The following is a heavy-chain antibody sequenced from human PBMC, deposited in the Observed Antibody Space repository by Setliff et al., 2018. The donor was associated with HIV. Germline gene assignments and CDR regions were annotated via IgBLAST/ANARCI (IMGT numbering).Heavy chain of an antibody. V-gene: IGHV3-13*01. Sequence: GESLKISCAASGFTFNNYDMHWVRQASGKGLEWVSTVGTAGDTYYPGSVKGRFTISGENARDSLYLQMNSLRAGDTAVYYCARRAGYTSSWYREDYFYMDVWGKGTTVTVSS. D-gene: IGHD6-13*01. J-gene: IGHJ6*03. CDR3: ARRAGYTSSWYREDYFYMDV. CDR1: GFTFNNYD. CDR2: VGTAGDT.